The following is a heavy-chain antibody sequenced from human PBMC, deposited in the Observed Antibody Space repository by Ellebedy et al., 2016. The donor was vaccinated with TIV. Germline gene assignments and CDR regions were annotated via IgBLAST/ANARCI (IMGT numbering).Heavy chain of an antibody. J-gene: IGHJ3*02. CDR2: ISPGDDDT. CDR3: ATHYGGGGHDGFDI. D-gene: IGHD4-23*01. CDR1: GYRFTSYW. Sequence: GESLKISCQGSGYRFTSYWIGWVRQMPGKGLEWMGIISPGDDDTSDSPSFQGQVTISADKSSSTAYLQWSSLKASDTAMYYCATHYGGGGHDGFDIWGQGTTVIVSS. V-gene: IGHV5-51*01.